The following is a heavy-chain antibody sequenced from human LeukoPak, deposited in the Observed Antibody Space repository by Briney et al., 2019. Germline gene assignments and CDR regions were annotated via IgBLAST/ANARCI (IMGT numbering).Heavy chain of an antibody. CDR3: ARLPGIAARVGFDY. V-gene: IGHV5-51*01. CDR1: GYTFTSYW. CDR2: IFPRDSDT. J-gene: IGHJ4*02. D-gene: IGHD6-6*01. Sequence: GESLKISCKNSGYTFTSYWIGWVRQMPGKGLEWMGIIFPRDSDTRYSPSFQGQVTISADKSINTAYPQWNTLKASDTAMYYCARLPGIAARVGFDYWGQGTLVIVSS.